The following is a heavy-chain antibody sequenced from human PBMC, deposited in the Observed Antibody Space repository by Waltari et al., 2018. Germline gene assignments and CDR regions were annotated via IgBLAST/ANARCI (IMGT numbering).Heavy chain of an antibody. Sequence: EVQLVQSGAEVKKPGESLKISCKGSGYSFTSYWIGWVRQMPGKGLEWMGILYPGESDTSYSPAFQGQVTISADKSISTAYLQWSSLKASDTAMYYCARHLFAPAYGGAAAFDYWGQGTLVTVSS. CDR2: LYPGESDT. J-gene: IGHJ4*02. CDR1: GYSFTSYW. D-gene: IGHD6-13*01. CDR3: ARHLFAPAYGGAAAFDY. V-gene: IGHV5-51*01.